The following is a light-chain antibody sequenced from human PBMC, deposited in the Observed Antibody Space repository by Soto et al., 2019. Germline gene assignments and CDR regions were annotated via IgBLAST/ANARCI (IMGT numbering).Light chain of an antibody. CDR2: EVS. CDR1: SSDVGSYNL. J-gene: IGLJ2*01. Sequence: QSVLTQPASVSGSPGQSITISCTGNSSDVGSYNLVSWYQQHPGKAPKVMIYEVSKRPSGVSNRFSGSKSGNTASLTISGLQAEDEADSDCCSYAGSSTFVVFGGGTQLTVL. CDR3: CSYAGSSTFVV. V-gene: IGLV2-23*02.